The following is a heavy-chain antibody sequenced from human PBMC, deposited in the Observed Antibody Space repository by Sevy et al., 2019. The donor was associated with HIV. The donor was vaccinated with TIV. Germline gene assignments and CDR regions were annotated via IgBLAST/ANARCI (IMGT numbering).Heavy chain of an antibody. CDR3: ARECLDSSGLDAFDI. D-gene: IGHD3-22*01. Sequence: ASVKVSCKASGYTFSTYYMHWVRQAPGQGLEWMGMINPSGGNTTYAQKFQGRVTMTRDTSTTTFYMDLSSLRSEDTAVHYCARECLDSSGLDAFDIWGQGTMVTVSS. J-gene: IGHJ3*02. CDR1: GYTFSTYY. CDR2: INPSGGNT. V-gene: IGHV1-46*01.